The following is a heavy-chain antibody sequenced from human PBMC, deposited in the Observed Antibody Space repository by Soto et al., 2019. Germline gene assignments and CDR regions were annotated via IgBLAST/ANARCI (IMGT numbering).Heavy chain of an antibody. V-gene: IGHV4-31*03. Sequence: QVQLQESGPGLVKPSQTLSLTCTVSGGSISSGGYYWIWIRQHPGQGLEWIGYIYYSGSTYYNPSLKSRVTISVDTSKNQFSLKLSSVTAADTAVYYCAREFYGDYALDYCGQGTLVTVSS. D-gene: IGHD4-17*01. CDR3: AREFYGDYALDY. CDR1: GGSISSGGYY. CDR2: IYYSGST. J-gene: IGHJ4*02.